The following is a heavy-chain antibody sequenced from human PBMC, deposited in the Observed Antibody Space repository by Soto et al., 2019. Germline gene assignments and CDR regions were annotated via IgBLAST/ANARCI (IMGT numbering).Heavy chain of an antibody. CDR3: ARDGLYSYLGMDV. J-gene: IGHJ6*02. D-gene: IGHD4-4*01. V-gene: IGHV3-33*01. Sequence: GGSLRLSCAASGFTFSSYGMHWVRQAPGKGLEWVAVIWYDGSNKYYADSVKGRFTISRDNSKNTLYLQMNSLRDEDTAVYYCARDGLYSYLGMDVWGQGTTVTVSS. CDR2: IWYDGSNK. CDR1: GFTFSSYG.